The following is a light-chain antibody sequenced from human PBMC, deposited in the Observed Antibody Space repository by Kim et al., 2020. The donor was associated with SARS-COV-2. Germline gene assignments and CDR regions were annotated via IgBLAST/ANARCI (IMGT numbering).Light chain of an antibody. J-gene: IGKJ4*01. Sequence: ASVSCRSSQSLLNGNRYNSLDWYLQKPGQSPQLLIYLGSNRASGVPDRFSGSGSGTEFTLKISRVEAEDVGIYYCMQTLQTPLTFGGGTKVDIK. CDR2: LGS. CDR1: QSLLNGNRYNS. V-gene: IGKV2-28*01. CDR3: MQTLQTPLT.